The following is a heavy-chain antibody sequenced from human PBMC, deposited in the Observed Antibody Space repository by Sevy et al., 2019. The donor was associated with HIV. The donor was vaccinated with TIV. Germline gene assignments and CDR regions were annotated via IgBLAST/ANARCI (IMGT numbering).Heavy chain of an antibody. D-gene: IGHD6-13*01. CDR1: GGSVSSGDYY. J-gene: IGHJ4*02. Sequence: SETLSLTCAVSGGSVSSGDYYWSWIRQPPGKGLEWIGYVSYIGSTNYSPSLKIRLTISVDTSRNQFFLKLNSVTAADTAVYYCARDRIAAAGGHFDYWGQGILVTVSS. CDR2: VSYIGST. V-gene: IGHV4-61*08. CDR3: ARDRIAAAGGHFDY.